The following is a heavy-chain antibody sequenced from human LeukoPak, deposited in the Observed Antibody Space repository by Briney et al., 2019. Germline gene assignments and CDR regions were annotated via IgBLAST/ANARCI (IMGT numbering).Heavy chain of an antibody. J-gene: IGHJ4*02. CDR3: ARDRQWIQLWQTWYFDY. CDR1: GYTFTSYY. CDR2: VNPSGGST. Sequence: ASVKVSCKASGYTFTSYYMHWVRQAPGQGLEWMGIVNPSGGSTSYAQKFQGRVTMTRDTSTSTVYMELSSLRSEDTAVYYCARDRQWIQLWQTWYFDYWAREPWSPSPQ. D-gene: IGHD5-18*01. V-gene: IGHV1-46*01.